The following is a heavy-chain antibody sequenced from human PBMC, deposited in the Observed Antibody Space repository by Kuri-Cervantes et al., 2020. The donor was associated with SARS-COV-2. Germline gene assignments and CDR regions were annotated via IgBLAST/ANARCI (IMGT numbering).Heavy chain of an antibody. CDR3: AREVYDYVWGTHAFDL. D-gene: IGHD3-16*01. J-gene: IGHJ3*01. Sequence: GGSLRLSCAASGFTFSGYAMNWVRQAPGKGLEWVAVVSFDGRNNYYADSVKGRFTISRDNAKNSLYLQMNSLRAEDTAMYYCAREVYDYVWGTHAFDLWGQGTMVTVSS. CDR2: VSFDGRNN. V-gene: IGHV3-30*04. CDR1: GFTFSGYA.